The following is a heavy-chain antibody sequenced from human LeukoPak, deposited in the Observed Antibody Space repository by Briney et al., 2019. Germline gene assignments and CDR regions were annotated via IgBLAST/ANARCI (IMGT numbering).Heavy chain of an antibody. CDR1: GYTFIGYY. D-gene: IGHD1-26*01. CDR3: AAGATGLHDAFDY. CDR2: IIPMLDIS. Sequence: GASVKVSCKASGYTFIGYYMHWVRQAPGQGLEWMGRIIPMLDISTYAQKFQGRVTITADKSTSTAYMALSSLRSEDTAVYYCAAGATGLHDAFDYWGLGTLVTVSP. J-gene: IGHJ4*02. V-gene: IGHV1-69*02.